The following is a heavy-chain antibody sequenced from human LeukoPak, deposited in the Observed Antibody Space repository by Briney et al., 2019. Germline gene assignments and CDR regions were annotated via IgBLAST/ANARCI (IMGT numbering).Heavy chain of an antibody. CDR2: ISGGTT. CDR3: SRGSGWLSVY. Sequence: GGSLRLSCTASGFTFGDYLMSWFRQAPGKGLEWIGFISGGTTEYAASVKGRFTISRDDSTSIAYLQMNSLTTEDTAVCYCSRGSGWLSVYWGQGTLVIVSS. CDR1: GFTFGDYL. V-gene: IGHV3-49*03. D-gene: IGHD6-19*01. J-gene: IGHJ4*02.